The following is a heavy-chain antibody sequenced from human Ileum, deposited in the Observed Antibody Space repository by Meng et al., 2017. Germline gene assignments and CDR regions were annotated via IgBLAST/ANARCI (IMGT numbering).Heavy chain of an antibody. CDR2: IHHGGGT. J-gene: IGHJ5*02. V-gene: IGHV4-4*02. D-gene: IGHD2-21*01. CDR1: GASISSGYW. CDR3: ARNGAYSADP. Sequence: QAQLQESGRGLVEPSGTLSLTCAVSGASISSGYWWSWVRQPPGKGLEWIGEIHHGGGTNYNPSLKSRVTISVDKSSNQYTLRLTSVTAADTAMYYCARNGAYSADPWGQGTLVTVSS.